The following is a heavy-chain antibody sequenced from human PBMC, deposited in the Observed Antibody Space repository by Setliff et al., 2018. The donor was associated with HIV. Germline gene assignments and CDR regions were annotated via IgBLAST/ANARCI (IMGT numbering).Heavy chain of an antibody. CDR2: IYPGDSDS. J-gene: IGHJ4*02. Sequence: GESLKISCHLSGYSFVDFWIGWVRQMPGKGLEWVGFIYPGDSDSRYSPSFRGQVTISADKSTTTAYLDWARLKASDTAMYYCVRYIGAAAGYIDHWGQRTLVTVSS. CDR1: GYSFVDFW. D-gene: IGHD6-25*01. V-gene: IGHV5-51*01. CDR3: VRYIGAAAGYIDH.